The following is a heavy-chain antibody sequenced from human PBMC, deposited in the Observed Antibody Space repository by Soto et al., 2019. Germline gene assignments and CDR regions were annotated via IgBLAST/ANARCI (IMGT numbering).Heavy chain of an antibody. Sequence: ASVKVSCKASGYTFTSYGISWVRQAPGQGLEWMGWISAYNGNTNYAQKLQGRVTMTTDTSTSTAYMELRSLRSDDTAVYYCARNSAATSYYYYGMDVRGQGTTVTVSS. CDR2: ISAYNGNT. CDR3: ARNSAATSYYYYGMDV. V-gene: IGHV1-18*01. D-gene: IGHD5-12*01. CDR1: GYTFTSYG. J-gene: IGHJ6*02.